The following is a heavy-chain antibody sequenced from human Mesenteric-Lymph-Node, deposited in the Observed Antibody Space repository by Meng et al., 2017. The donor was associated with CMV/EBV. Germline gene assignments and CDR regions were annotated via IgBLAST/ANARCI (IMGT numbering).Heavy chain of an antibody. Sequence: SETLSLTCTVSGGPITSRSSYWGWIRQPPGKGLEWIGTVYYSGTTYYNPSLKSRLIISVDVVKNQFSPKLSSVTAADTAVYYCARDQGLMVRGVIDYWGQGTLVTVSS. CDR1: GGPITSRSSY. CDR3: ARDQGLMVRGVIDY. CDR2: VYYSGTT. V-gene: IGHV4-39*07. J-gene: IGHJ4*02. D-gene: IGHD3-10*01.